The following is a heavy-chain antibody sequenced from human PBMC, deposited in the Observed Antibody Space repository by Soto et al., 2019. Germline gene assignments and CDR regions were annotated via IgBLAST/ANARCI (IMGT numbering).Heavy chain of an antibody. D-gene: IGHD1-7*01. CDR3: AKDGRAGTTDYYYYYYMDV. Sequence: GGSLRLSCAASGFTFGGYAMSWVRRAPGKGLEWVSTISGSGGSTYNTDSVKGRFTISRDNSKNTLYLQMNSLRAEDTAVYYCAKDGRAGTTDYYYYYYMDVWGKGTTVTVSS. J-gene: IGHJ6*03. CDR2: ISGSGGST. CDR1: GFTFGGYA. V-gene: IGHV3-23*01.